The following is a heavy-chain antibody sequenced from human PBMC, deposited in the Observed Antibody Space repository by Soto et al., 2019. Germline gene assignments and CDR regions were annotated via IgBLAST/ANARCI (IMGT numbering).Heavy chain of an antibody. D-gene: IGHD1-26*01. V-gene: IGHV3-30*18. CDR3: VKANLHSGSDDNWYFDL. CDR1: GFTFSCYG. J-gene: IGHJ2*01. CDR2: ISFDGNNK. Sequence: QVQLVESGGGVVQPGRSLRLSCVGSGFTFSCYGMHWVRQAPGKGLEWLAVISFDGNNKYYADSVKGRFTISRDNSKNILCLELSSLRPEDMAVYYCVKANLHSGSDDNWYFDLWGRGTLVTVSS.